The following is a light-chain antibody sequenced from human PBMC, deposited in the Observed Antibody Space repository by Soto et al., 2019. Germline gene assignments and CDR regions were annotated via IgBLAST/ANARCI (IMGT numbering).Light chain of an antibody. Sequence: EIVLTQSPGTLSLSPGDTATLSCRASQSVNSNYFAWYQQKPGQTPKLLIFGATSRAAGIPDRFSGSESGTDYTLTIARLEPEDFAVYYCQQYAGSPTFGQGTRLEIK. CDR2: GAT. V-gene: IGKV3-20*01. CDR3: QQYAGSPT. J-gene: IGKJ5*01. CDR1: QSVNSNY.